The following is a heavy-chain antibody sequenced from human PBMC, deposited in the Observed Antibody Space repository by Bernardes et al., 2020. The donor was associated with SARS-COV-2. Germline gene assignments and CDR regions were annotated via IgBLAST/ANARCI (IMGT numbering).Heavy chain of an antibody. V-gene: IGHV3-23*01. CDR2: ISGSGGGT. CDR3: AKTGPTRTDYYYYYGMDV. Sequence: GGSLRLSCAASTFTFSSYAMSWVRQAPGKGLEWVSAISGSGGGTYYADSVRGRFTISRDNSKNTLYLQMNSLRAEDTAVYYCAKTGPTRTDYYYYYGMDVWGQGTTVTVSS. J-gene: IGHJ6*02. CDR1: TFTFSSYA. D-gene: IGHD1-1*01.